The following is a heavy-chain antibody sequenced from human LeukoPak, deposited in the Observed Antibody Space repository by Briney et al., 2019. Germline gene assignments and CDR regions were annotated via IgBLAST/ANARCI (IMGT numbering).Heavy chain of an antibody. CDR2: IGIDSGNT. J-gene: IGHJ4*02. D-gene: IGHD5-24*01. CDR1: GLTFSDYS. CDR3: ARDYKYAFDN. V-gene: IGHV3-48*01. Sequence: GGSLRLSCAASGLTFSDYSMNWVRQAPGKGLEWISYIGIDSGNTNYADSVKGRFTISGNKAKNSLYLQMNSLRVEDTAVYYCARDYKYAFDNWGQGTLVTVSS.